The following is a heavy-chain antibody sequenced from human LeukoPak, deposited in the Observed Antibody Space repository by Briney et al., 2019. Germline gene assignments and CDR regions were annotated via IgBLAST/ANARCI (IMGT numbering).Heavy chain of an antibody. V-gene: IGHV4-39*01. Sequence: PSETLSPTCTVSGGSISSSSYYWGWIRQPPGKGLEWIGSIYYSGSTYYNPSLKSRVTISVDTSKNQFSLKLSSVTAADTAVYYCARHRYYDFWSGYMGLYYFDYWGQGTLVTVSS. CDR2: IYYSGST. D-gene: IGHD3-3*01. CDR3: ARHRYYDFWSGYMGLYYFDY. J-gene: IGHJ4*02. CDR1: GGSISSSSYY.